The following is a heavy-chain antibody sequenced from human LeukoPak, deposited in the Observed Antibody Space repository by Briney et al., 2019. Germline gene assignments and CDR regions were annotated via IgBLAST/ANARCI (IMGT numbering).Heavy chain of an antibody. Sequence: GSVKVSCKASGYTFSGYHIHWVRQAPGQGLEWMGWINPTSGATKYVQKFQGRVTMTGDTSISTAYMELTRLKFDDTAVYYCARSLVDAFDLWGQGTMVTVSS. D-gene: IGHD5/OR15-5a*01. CDR1: GYTFSGYH. J-gene: IGHJ3*01. V-gene: IGHV1-2*02. CDR3: ARSLVDAFDL. CDR2: INPTSGAT.